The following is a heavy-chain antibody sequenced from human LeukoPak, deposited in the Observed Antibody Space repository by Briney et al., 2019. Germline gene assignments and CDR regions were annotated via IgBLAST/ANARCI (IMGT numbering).Heavy chain of an antibody. J-gene: IGHJ5*02. CDR3: ARAYCTNGVCYWFDP. Sequence: SETLSLTCTVSGGSISSYYWSWIRQPPGKGLEWIGYIYYSGSTNYNPSLKSRVTISVDTSKNQFSLKLSSVTAADMAVYYCARAYCTNGVCYWFDPWGQGTLVTVSS. CDR2: IYYSGST. V-gene: IGHV4-59*01. CDR1: GGSISSYY. D-gene: IGHD2-8*01.